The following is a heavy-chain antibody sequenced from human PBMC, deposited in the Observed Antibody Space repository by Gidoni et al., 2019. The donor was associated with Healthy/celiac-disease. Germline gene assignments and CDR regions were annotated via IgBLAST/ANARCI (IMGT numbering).Heavy chain of an antibody. CDR1: GFTFSGYA. D-gene: IGHD7-27*01. V-gene: IGHV3-23*01. CDR3: AKAVRKLGWNNWFDP. Sequence: EVQLLESGGGLVQPGGSLRLSCAASGFTFSGYAMSWVRQAPGKGLEWVSAISGSGGSTYYADSVKGRFTISRDNSKNTLYLQMNSLRAEDTAVYYCAKAVRKLGWNNWFDPWGQGTLVTVSS. J-gene: IGHJ5*02. CDR2: ISGSGGST.